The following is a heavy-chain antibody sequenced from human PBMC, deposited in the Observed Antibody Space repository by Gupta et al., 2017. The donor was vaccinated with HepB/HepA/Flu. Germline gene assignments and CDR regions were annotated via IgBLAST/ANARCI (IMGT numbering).Heavy chain of an antibody. CDR3: GRENKMATNDY. V-gene: IGHV1-18*04. Sequence: QVQLVQSRAEVRKPGTSVKVSCKASGYTFTNYYVTWVRQAPGQGLEWLGWVSGDNTRRSYGQTVQGRVTMTADTPTNTAYMELRSLRSDDTAVYYCGRENKMATNDYWGQGTLVTVSS. D-gene: IGHD5-12*01. CDR1: GYTFTNYY. CDR2: VSGDNTRR. J-gene: IGHJ4*02.